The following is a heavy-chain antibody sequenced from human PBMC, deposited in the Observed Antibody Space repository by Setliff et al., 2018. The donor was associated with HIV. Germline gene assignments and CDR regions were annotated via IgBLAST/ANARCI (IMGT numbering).Heavy chain of an antibody. D-gene: IGHD3-16*02. V-gene: IGHV4-39*01. CDR1: GGSIDSSDYY. CDR2: VYYPGST. CDR3: ARLILGELSLFGPYWYFDL. Sequence: SETLSLTCSVSGGSIDSSDYYWGWIRQPPGKGLEWIGTVYYPGSTFYNPSLESRVTISVDTSKNQFSLKLRSVPATDTTVYYCARLILGELSLFGPYWYFDLWGRGTLGTVSS. J-gene: IGHJ2*01.